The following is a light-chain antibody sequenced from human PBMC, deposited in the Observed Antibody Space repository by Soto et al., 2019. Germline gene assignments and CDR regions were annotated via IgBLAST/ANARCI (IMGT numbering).Light chain of an antibody. J-gene: IGKJ1*01. V-gene: IGKV1-5*01. CDR2: DAS. Sequence: HSPSSLSPSVGDRVTITCRASRSISDWLAWYQQKPGKAPELLIFDASNLKSGVSSRFSGSGSGTEFTLTISRLQPDDVATYYCLQYSSHSWTFGQGTKVDIK. CDR3: LQYSSHSWT. CDR1: RSISDW.